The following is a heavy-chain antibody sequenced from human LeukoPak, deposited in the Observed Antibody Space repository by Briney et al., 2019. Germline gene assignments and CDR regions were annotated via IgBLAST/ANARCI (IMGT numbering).Heavy chain of an antibody. CDR1: GTSFSDYY. CDR3: AREPRTGTSIDY. CDR2: INHSRRT. V-gene: IGHV4-34*01. J-gene: IGHJ4*02. Sequence: SGTLSLTCAVYGTSFSDYYWSWIRQPPGKGLEWIGEINHSRRTNYNPSLKSRVTISIDTSKKQISLKLSSVTAADTAVYYCAREPRTGTSIDYWGQGTLVIISS. D-gene: IGHD1-1*01.